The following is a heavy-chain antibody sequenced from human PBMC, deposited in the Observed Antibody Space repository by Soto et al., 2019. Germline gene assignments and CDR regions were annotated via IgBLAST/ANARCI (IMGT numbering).Heavy chain of an antibody. CDR3: AKDSNKYSSSLRGRYFDY. D-gene: IGHD4-4*01. V-gene: IGHV3-23*01. J-gene: IGHJ4*02. CDR1: GFPFSSYV. Sequence: EVQLLESGGGLVQRGGSLRLSCAASGFPFSSYVMSWVRQAPGKGLEWVSGISGGGSNTFYADYVKGRVTISRDNSKNTLLLQMNSLGAEDTAVYYCAKDSNKYSSSLRGRYFDYWGQGIGVTVSS. CDR2: ISGGGSNT.